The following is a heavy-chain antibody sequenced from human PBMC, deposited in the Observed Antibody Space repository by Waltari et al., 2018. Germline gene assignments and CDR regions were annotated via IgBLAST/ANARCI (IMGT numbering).Heavy chain of an antibody. D-gene: IGHD6-13*01. CDR2: INQDGSEK. V-gene: IGHV3-7*01. J-gene: IGHJ4*02. CDR3: TRGGDDSSWYWRN. Sequence: EVQLVESGGGLVQPGGSLRLSCAASGFTLSNTWMTGVRQAPGKGLEWVANINQDGSEKYSVESVKGRFTISRDNAKNSLYLQLNSLRADDTAVYYCTRGGDDSSWYWRNWGQGTLVTVSS. CDR1: GFTLSNTW.